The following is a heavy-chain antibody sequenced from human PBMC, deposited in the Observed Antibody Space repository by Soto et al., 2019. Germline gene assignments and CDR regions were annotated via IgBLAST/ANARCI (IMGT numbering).Heavy chain of an antibody. CDR2: ISYDGSNK. CDR1: GFTFSSYG. CDR3: AKDSSHFWSGYQNWFDP. V-gene: IGHV3-30*18. J-gene: IGHJ5*02. D-gene: IGHD3-3*02. Sequence: PGGSLRLSCAASGFTFSSYGMHWVRQAPGKGLEWVAVISYDGSNKYYADSVKGRFTISRDNSKNTLYLQMNSLRAEDTAVYYCAKDSSHFWSGYQNWFDPWGQGTLVTVSS.